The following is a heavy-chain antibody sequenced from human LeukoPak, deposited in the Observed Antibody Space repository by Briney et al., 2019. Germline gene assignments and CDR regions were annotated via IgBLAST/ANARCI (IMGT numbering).Heavy chain of an antibody. CDR3: AKDIHFDYYDSSGYPNWFDP. D-gene: IGHD3-22*01. Sequence: PGRSLRLSCAASGFTFDDYAMHWVRQAPGKGLEWVSGISWNSGSIGYADSVKGRFTISRDNAKNSLYLQMNSLRAEDTALYYCAKDIHFDYYDSSGYPNWFDPRGQGTLVTVSS. CDR2: ISWNSGSI. CDR1: GFTFDDYA. J-gene: IGHJ5*02. V-gene: IGHV3-9*01.